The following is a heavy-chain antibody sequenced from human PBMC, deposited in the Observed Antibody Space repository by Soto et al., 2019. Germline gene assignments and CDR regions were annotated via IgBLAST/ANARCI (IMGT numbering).Heavy chain of an antibody. J-gene: IGHJ6*02. V-gene: IGHV4-34*01. Sequence: PSETLSLTCAVYGGSFSGYYWSWIRQPPGKGLEWIGEINHSGSTNYNPSLKSRVTLSVDTSKNQFSLKLSSVTAADTAVYYCARGRNWNRYGMDVWGQGTPVTVSS. CDR2: INHSGST. D-gene: IGHD1-1*01. CDR1: GGSFSGYY. CDR3: ARGRNWNRYGMDV.